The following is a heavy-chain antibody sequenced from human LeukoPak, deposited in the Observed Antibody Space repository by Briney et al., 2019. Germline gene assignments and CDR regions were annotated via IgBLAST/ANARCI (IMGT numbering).Heavy chain of an antibody. CDR2: MNPNSGNT. Sequence: ASVKVSYKASGYTFTSYDINWVRQATGQGLEWMGWMNPNSGNTGYAQKFQGRVTITADKSTSTAYMELSSLRSEDTAVYYCASGNHPDYYYYGMDVWGQGTTVTVSS. CDR1: GYTFTSYD. D-gene: IGHD1-14*01. CDR3: ASGNHPDYYYYGMDV. J-gene: IGHJ6*02. V-gene: IGHV1-8*03.